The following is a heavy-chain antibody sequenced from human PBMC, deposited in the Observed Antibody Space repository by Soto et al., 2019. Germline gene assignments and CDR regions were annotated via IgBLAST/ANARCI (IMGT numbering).Heavy chain of an antibody. CDR3: ARRYGYYFDY. J-gene: IGHJ4*02. D-gene: IGHD4-17*01. Sequence: QVQLQESGPGLVKPSETLSLTCTVSGGSLSSYYWSWIRQPPGKGLEWIGYIYYSGNTNYNPSLKSRVTISVDTSKSQLSLKLSSVTAADTAVYYCARRYGYYFDYWGQGTLVTVSS. V-gene: IGHV4-59*08. CDR1: GGSLSSYY. CDR2: IYYSGNT.